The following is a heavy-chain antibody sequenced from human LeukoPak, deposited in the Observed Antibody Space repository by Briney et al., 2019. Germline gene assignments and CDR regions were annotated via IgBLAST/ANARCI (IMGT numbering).Heavy chain of an antibody. CDR2: MYYSGST. D-gene: IGHD1-26*01. J-gene: IGHJ4*02. Sequence: SETLSLTCTVSGGSISSYYWSWIRQPPGKGLEWMGYMYYSGSTNYNPSLKSRVTISVDTSKKHFSLNLRSVTAADTAVYYCARTRDPESIVPDYWGQGTLVTVSS. V-gene: IGHV4-59*01. CDR3: ARTRDPESIVPDY. CDR1: GGSISSYY.